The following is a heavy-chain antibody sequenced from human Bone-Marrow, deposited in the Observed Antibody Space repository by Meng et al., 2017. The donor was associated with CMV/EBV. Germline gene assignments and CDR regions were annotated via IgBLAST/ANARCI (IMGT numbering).Heavy chain of an antibody. J-gene: IGHJ5*02. D-gene: IGHD2-2*02. CDR2: TNHGGDT. CDR3: ARGDTVVVPAAIENWFDP. CDR1: GGSFSGYY. V-gene: IGHV4-34*01. Sequence: SETLSLTCAVYGGSFSGYYWTWIRQPPGKGLEWIGVTNHGGDTSYNPSLKSRVGISVDTSKNQFSLKLSSVTAADTAVYYCARGDTVVVPAAIENWFDPWGQGTLVTVSS.